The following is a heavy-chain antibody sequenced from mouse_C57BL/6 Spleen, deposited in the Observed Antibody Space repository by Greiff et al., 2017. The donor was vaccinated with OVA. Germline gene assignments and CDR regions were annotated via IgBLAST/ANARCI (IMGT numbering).Heavy chain of an antibody. CDR1: GFNIKDYY. CDR2: IDPEDGET. CDR3: ALGGYYGSSYGWYFDV. Sequence: EVMLVESGAELVKPGASVKLSCTASGFNIKDYYMHWVKQRTEQGLEWIGRIDPEDGETKYAPKFQGKATITADPSSNTAYLQLSSLTSEDTAVYYCALGGYYGSSYGWYFDVWGTGTTVTVSS. V-gene: IGHV14-2*01. D-gene: IGHD1-1*01. J-gene: IGHJ1*03.